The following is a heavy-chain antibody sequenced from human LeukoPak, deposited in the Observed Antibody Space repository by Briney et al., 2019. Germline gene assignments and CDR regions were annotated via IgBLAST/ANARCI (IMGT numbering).Heavy chain of an antibody. Sequence: TSETLSLTCTVSGGSISSYYWSWTRQPPGKGLEWIGYIYYSGSTNYSPSLKSRVTISVDTSKNQFSLKLSSVTAADTAVYYCARLSSLANIAARGRTWLDPWGQGSLVTVSS. CDR2: IYYSGST. CDR3: ARLSSLANIAARGRTWLDP. D-gene: IGHD6-6*01. CDR1: GGSISSYY. V-gene: IGHV4-59*01. J-gene: IGHJ5*02.